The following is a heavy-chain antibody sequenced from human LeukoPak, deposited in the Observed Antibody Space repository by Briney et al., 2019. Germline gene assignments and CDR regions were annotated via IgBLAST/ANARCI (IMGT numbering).Heavy chain of an antibody. CDR2: ISGNAGST. J-gene: IGHJ4*02. CDR1: GFPFSNYA. Sequence: PGGSLGLSCAASGFPFSNYAMTWVRQAPGKGLEWVSSISGNAGSTYYIDSVKGRFTISRDNSKNTLFLQMNSLRAEDTGMYYCAKYGAPGWSGYCDSWGQGTLVTVSS. V-gene: IGHV3-23*01. CDR3: AKYGAPGWSGYCDS. D-gene: IGHD4/OR15-4a*01.